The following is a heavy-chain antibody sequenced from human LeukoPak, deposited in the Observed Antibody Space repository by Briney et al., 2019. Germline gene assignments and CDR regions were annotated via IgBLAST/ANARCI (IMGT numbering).Heavy chain of an antibody. CDR2: ISWNSGSI. D-gene: IGHD5-12*01. J-gene: IGHJ6*02. V-gene: IGHV3-9*01. CDR1: GFTFDDYA. Sequence: GGSLRLSCAASGFTFDDYAMHWVRHAPGKGLEWVSGISWNSGSIGYADSVKGRFTISRDNAKNSLYLQMNSLRAEDTALYYCAKCGFGNYYGMDVWGQGTTVTVSS. CDR3: AKCGFGNYYGMDV.